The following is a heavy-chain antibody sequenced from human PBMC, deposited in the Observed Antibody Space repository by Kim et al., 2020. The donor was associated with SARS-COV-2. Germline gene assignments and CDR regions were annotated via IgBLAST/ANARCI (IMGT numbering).Heavy chain of an antibody. V-gene: IGHV5-51*01. Sequence: SFQGQVTISADKSISTAYLQWVSLKASDTAMYYCARLYDDSSGYYYFDYWGQGTLVTVSS. J-gene: IGHJ4*02. D-gene: IGHD3-22*01. CDR3: ARLYDDSSGYYYFDY.